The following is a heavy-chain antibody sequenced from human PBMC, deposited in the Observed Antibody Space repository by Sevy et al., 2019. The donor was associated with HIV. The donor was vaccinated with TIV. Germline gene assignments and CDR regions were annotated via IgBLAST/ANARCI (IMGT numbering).Heavy chain of an antibody. CDR1: GFTFSSYA. CDR3: AKDIVAMSFFDY. CDR2: ISGSGGST. V-gene: IGHV3-23*01. J-gene: IGHJ4*02. D-gene: IGHD5-12*01. Sequence: GGSLRLSCAASGFTFSSYAMSWVRQAPGKGLEWVSAISGSGGSTYYTDSVKGRFTISRDNSKNTLYLQMNSLRAEDTAVYYCAKDIVAMSFFDYWGQGTLVTVSS.